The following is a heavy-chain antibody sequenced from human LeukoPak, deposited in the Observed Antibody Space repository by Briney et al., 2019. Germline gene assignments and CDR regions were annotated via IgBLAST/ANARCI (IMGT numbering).Heavy chain of an antibody. CDR2: IIPIFGTA. Sequence: SVKVSCKASGGTFSSYAISWVRQAPGQGLEWMGGIIPIFGTANYAQKFQGRVTITADKSTSTAYIELSSLRSEDTAVYYCARESYYYGSGSYYNHDGCYYGMDVWGKGTTVTVSS. J-gene: IGHJ6*04. V-gene: IGHV1-69*06. D-gene: IGHD3-10*01. CDR1: GGTFSSYA. CDR3: ARESYYYGSGSYYNHDGCYYGMDV.